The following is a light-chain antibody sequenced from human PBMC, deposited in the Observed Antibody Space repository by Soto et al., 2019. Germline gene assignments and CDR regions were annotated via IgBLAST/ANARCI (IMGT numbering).Light chain of an antibody. CDR1: QSVSSDY. V-gene: IGKV3D-20*02. Sequence: EIVLTQSPDTLSLSPGERATLSCRASQSVSSDYLVWYQQTPGQAPRLLIYGASRRATGIPDRFSGSGSGTDFILTITRLEPEDSAVYYCQQRSNWPPYTFGQGTKVDIK. CDR2: GAS. J-gene: IGKJ2*01. CDR3: QQRSNWPPYT.